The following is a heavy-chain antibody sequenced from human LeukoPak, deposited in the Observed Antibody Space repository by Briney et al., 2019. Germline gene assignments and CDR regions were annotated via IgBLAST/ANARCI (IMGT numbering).Heavy chain of an antibody. D-gene: IGHD3-9*01. J-gene: IGHJ5*02. V-gene: IGHV4-59*08. CDR2: IYYSGST. CDR1: GGSISSYY. Sequence: SETLSLTCTVSGGSISSYYWSWIRQPPGKGLEWIGYIYYSGSTNYNPSLKSRVTISVDTSKNQFSLKLSSVTAADTAVYYCARAHTRLRYFDWLENWFDPWGQGTLVTVSS. CDR3: ARAHTRLRYFDWLENWFDP.